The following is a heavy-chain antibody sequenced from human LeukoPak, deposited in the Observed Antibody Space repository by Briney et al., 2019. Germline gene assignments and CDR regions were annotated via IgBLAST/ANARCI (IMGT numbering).Heavy chain of an antibody. CDR2: FDPEDGET. J-gene: IGHJ4*02. V-gene: IGHV1-24*01. CDR1: GHTLAELS. Sequence: GASVKVSCKVSGHTLAELSMHWVRQAPGKGLEWMGGFDPEDGETIYAQKFQGRVTMTEDTSTDTAYMELSSLRSEDTAVYYCATLGSGWYYFDYWGQGTLVTVSS. CDR3: ATLGSGWYYFDY. D-gene: IGHD6-19*01.